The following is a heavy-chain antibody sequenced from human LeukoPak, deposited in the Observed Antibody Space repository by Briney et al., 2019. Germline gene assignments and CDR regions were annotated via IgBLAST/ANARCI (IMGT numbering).Heavy chain of an antibody. CDR2: NYNSGRT. D-gene: IGHD2-8*01. Sequence: SETLSLTCAVSGGSMGSYYWSWIRQPPGKGLEWIGYNYNSGRTSNNGRTNYNPSLKSRVTISVDTSKNQFSLKLSSVTAADTAVYYCARAEGGLGYCTNGVCSAAFDIWGQGTMVTVSS. V-gene: IGHV4-59*01. CDR1: GGSMGSYY. CDR3: ARAEGGLGYCTNGVCSAAFDI. J-gene: IGHJ3*02.